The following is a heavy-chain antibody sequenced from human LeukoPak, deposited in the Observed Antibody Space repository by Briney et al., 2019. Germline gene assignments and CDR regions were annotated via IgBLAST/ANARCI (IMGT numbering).Heavy chain of an antibody. CDR1: GFTFSSYS. CDR2: ISSSSSYI. J-gene: IGHJ4*02. Sequence: GGSLRLSCAASGFTFSSYSMNWVRQAPGKGLEWVSSISSSSSYIYYADSVKGRSTISRDNAKNSLYLQMNSLRAEDTAVYYCAKDFYWAFDYWGQGTLVTVSS. CDR3: AKDFYWAFDY. V-gene: IGHV3-21*01. D-gene: IGHD2-8*02.